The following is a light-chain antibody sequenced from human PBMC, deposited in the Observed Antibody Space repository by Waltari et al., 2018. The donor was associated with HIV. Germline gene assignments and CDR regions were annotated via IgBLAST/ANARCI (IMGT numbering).Light chain of an antibody. V-gene: IGKV4-1*01. CDR1: RSVLYSSNNKNY. CDR3: QQYYSTPRT. Sequence: DIVMNQSPDSLVVSLGERAIINCKSSRSVLYSSNNKNYLAWYQQKPGQPPKLLIYWASTRESGVPDRFSGSGSGTDFTLTISSLQAEDVAVYYCQQYYSTPRTFGQGTKVEMK. J-gene: IGKJ1*01. CDR2: WAS.